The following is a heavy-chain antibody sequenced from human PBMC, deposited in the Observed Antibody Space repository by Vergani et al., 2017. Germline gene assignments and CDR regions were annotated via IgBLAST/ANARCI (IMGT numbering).Heavy chain of an antibody. Sequence: QLQLQESGPGLVKPSETLSLTCTVSGGSISSSSYSLGWIRQPPGKGLEWIGSIYYSGSTDYNPSLKSRVTISVDTSKNQFSLKLSSVTAADTAVYYCARHLAYCGGDCYPYYYGMDVWGQGTTVTVSS. V-gene: IGHV4-39*01. CDR1: GGSISSSSYS. J-gene: IGHJ6*02. CDR3: ARHLAYCGGDCYPYYYGMDV. CDR2: IYYSGST. D-gene: IGHD2-21*02.